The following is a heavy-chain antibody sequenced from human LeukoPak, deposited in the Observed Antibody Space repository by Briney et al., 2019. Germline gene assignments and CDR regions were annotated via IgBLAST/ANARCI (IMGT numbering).Heavy chain of an antibody. V-gene: IGHV3-23*01. CDR3: ARKRRGNFDY. D-gene: IGHD3-10*01. CDR2: ISGSGGNT. CDR1: GFTFSSYA. Sequence: PGGSLRLSCAASGFTFSSYAMSWVRQAPGKGLEWVSAISGSGGNTYYADSVKGRLTISRDNSKDTLYLQMNSLRAEDTAVYYCARKRRGNFDYWGQGTLVTVSS. J-gene: IGHJ4*02.